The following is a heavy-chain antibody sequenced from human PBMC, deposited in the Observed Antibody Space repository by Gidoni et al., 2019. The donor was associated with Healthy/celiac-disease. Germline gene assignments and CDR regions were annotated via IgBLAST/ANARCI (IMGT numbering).Heavy chain of an antibody. CDR3: AMTTVTSGPNAFDI. CDR2: IKQEGSEK. Sequence: EVQLVESGGGLVKPGGSLRLSCAASGFTFSSYWMSWFRQAPGKGLGWVANIKQEGSEKYYLYSVKGRFTISRDNAKNSLYLQMNSLRAEDTAVYYCAMTTVTSGPNAFDIWGQGTMVTVSS. D-gene: IGHD4-17*01. V-gene: IGHV3-7*01. J-gene: IGHJ3*02. CDR1: GFTFSSYW.